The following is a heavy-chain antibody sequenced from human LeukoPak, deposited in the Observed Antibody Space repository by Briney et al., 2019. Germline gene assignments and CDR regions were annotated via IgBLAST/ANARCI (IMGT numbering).Heavy chain of an antibody. J-gene: IGHJ5*02. V-gene: IGHV3-66*03. CDR1: GFSVSNYY. D-gene: IGHD2-8*01. CDR3: ARDREAQEWVEFDP. CDR2: ICDSGET. Sequence: GGSLRLSCAVSGFSVSNYYMNWVRQAPGKGLEWVSLICDSGETFYADSVKGRFTISRDDSKNTVYLQMNSLRVEDTAVYFCARDREAQEWVEFDPWGQGTLVTVSS.